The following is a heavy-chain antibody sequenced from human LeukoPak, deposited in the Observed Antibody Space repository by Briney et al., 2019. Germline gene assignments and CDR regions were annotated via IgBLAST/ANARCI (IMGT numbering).Heavy chain of an antibody. V-gene: IGHV3-11*05. D-gene: IGHD3-22*01. CDR1: GFRFSNYW. CDR3: ARDFIHRSGEANY. J-gene: IGHJ4*02. Sequence: PGGSLRLSCAASGFRFSNYWMSWIRQAPGKGLEWISYISSSSSSTNYADSVKGRFTISRDNPKNSLYLLMNSLRAEDTAMYYCARDFIHRSGEANYWGQGTLDTVSS. CDR2: ISSSSSST.